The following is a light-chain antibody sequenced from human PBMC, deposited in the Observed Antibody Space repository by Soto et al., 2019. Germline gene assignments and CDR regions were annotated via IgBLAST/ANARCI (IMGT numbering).Light chain of an antibody. CDR1: QMISSY. V-gene: IGKV1-39*01. CDR3: HQSYDMPWT. Sequence: DIHMTQSRSSLSASVGDTVTITCRASQMISSYVSWYQQKPGKAPKHLIYAAYNLQSGVPSRFSGSGYGTEFTLTISSLQPEDFATYHCHQSYDMPWTFGQGTKVDIK. CDR2: AAY. J-gene: IGKJ1*01.